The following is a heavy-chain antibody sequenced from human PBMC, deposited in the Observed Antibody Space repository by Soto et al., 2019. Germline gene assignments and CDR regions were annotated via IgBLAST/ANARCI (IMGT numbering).Heavy chain of an antibody. CDR2: AIPMFGTA. V-gene: IGHV1-69*01. CDR1: GGTFISYA. Sequence: QVQLVQSGAEVKKPGSSVKVSCKSSGGTFISYAISWVRQAPGQGLEWMGGAIPMFGTANYAQKFQGRVTITADESTSTAYMELSSLRSEDTAVYYCARGGYYYDSSGYYFLDYWGQGTLVTVSS. J-gene: IGHJ4*02. CDR3: ARGGYYYDSSGYYFLDY. D-gene: IGHD3-22*01.